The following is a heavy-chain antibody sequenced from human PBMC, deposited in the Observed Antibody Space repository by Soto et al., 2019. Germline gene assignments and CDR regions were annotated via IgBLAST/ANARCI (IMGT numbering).Heavy chain of an antibody. CDR2: IYSGDVT. J-gene: IGHJ4*02. CDR3: ARGQVADHAYFDY. D-gene: IGHD2-15*01. V-gene: IGHV3-53*01. CDR1: AFTVSTNC. Sequence: EVQLVESGGGLIQPGGSLRLSCAASAFTVSTNCMSWVRQAPGRGLEWVSLIYSGDVTHYADSVKGRFTISRDSSKNTLYLQMNSLRADDTAVYYCARGQVADHAYFDYWGQGALVTVSS.